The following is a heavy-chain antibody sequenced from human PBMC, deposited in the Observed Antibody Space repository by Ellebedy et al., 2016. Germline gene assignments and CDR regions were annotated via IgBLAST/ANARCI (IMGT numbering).Heavy chain of an antibody. D-gene: IGHD2-8*01. V-gene: IGHV3-30-3*01. J-gene: IGHJ4*02. CDR3: ARESFCTNGVCYTSAGFDY. Sequence: GGSLRLSCAASGFTFSSYAMHWVRQAPGKGLEWVAVISYDGSNKYYADSVKGRFTISRDNSKNTLYLQMNSLRAEDTAVYYCARESFCTNGVCYTSAGFDYWGQGTLVTVSS. CDR2: ISYDGSNK. CDR1: GFTFSSYA.